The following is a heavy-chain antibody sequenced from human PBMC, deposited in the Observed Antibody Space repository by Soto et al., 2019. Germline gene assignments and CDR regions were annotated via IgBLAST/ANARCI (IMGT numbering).Heavy chain of an antibody. V-gene: IGHV1-69*12. Sequence: QVQLVQSGAEVKKPGSSVKVSCKASGGTFSSYAISWVRQAPGQGLEWMGGIIPIFGTANYAQKFQGRVTITADESTSTAYMELSSLRSEDTAVYYCVRGAAHPSGYYYLCVDIWGQGTMVTVSS. J-gene: IGHJ3*02. CDR1: GGTFSSYA. D-gene: IGHD3-22*01. CDR3: VRGAAHPSGYYYLCVDI. CDR2: IIPIFGTA.